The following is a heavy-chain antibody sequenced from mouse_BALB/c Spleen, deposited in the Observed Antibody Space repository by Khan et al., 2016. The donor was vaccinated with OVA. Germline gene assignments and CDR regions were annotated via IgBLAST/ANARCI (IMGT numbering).Heavy chain of an antibody. CDR2: IWSGGIT. CDR1: GFSLTSYG. J-gene: IGHJ3*01. D-gene: IGHD2-4*01. Sequence: QIQLVQSGPGLVQPSQSLSITCAVSGFSLTSYGVHWVRQSPGKGLEWLGMIWSGGITDYNAAFISRLTINKDNSKSQVFFKMNSLQTNDTATYYCARNYDYDEGLAYWGQGTLVTGSS. V-gene: IGHV2-2*02. CDR3: ARNYDYDEGLAY.